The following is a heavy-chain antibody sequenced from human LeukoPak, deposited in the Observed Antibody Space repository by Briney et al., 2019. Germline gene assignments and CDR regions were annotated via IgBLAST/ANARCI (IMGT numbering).Heavy chain of an antibody. V-gene: IGHV4-59*01. CDR3: ARGARDGYNYYYYYMDV. CDR1: GGSISSYY. D-gene: IGHD5-24*01. J-gene: IGHJ6*03. CDR2: IYYTGST. Sequence: PSETLSLTCTVSGGSISSYYWTWIRQPPGKGLEWVGCIYYTGSTNYNPSLKSRVTISVDTSKNQFSLRLSSVTAADTAVYYCARGARDGYNYYYYYMDVWGKGTTVTVSS.